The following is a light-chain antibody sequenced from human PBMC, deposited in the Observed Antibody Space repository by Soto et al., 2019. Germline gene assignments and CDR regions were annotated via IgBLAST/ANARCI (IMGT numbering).Light chain of an antibody. J-gene: IGKJ1*01. CDR1: QSVSNNY. Sequence: EIVMTQSAATLSVSPGERATLSCRASQSVSNNYLAWYQQKPGQAPRLLIYGASNRATGIPDRFSGSGSGTDFTLTISRLEPEDFAVYYCQQYGSSGTFGQGTKVDIK. CDR2: GAS. CDR3: QQYGSSGT. V-gene: IGKV3-20*01.